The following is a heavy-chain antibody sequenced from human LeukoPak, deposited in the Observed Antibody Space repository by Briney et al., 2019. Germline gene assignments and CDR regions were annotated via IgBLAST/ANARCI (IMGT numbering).Heavy chain of an antibody. V-gene: IGHV4-39*02. D-gene: IGHD3-22*01. CDR1: GASISSSDYY. J-gene: IGHJ6*03. CDR3: ARLTHSYYSDTSGYYPYYYMGV. Sequence: SETLSLTCSVSGASISSSDYYWGWIRQPPGKGLEWIGRINYSGSTYYNPSLKSRVTISVDTSKNHFSLRLTSMTAADTAVYYCARLTHSYYSDTSGYYPYYYMGVWGKGTTVTVSS. CDR2: INYSGST.